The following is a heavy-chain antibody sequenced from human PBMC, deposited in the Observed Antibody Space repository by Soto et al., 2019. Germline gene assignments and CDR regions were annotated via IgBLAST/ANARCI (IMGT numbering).Heavy chain of an antibody. CDR2: INSDGSST. Sequence: EVQLVESGGGLVQPGGSLRLSCAAAGFTFSSYWMHWVRQAPGKGLVGVSRINSDGSSTSYADSVKGRFTISRDNAKNTLYLQMNSLRAEDTAVYYWARRSGVAAAGTYGYWGQGTLVTVSS. V-gene: IGHV3-74*01. D-gene: IGHD6-13*01. CDR1: GFTFSSYW. J-gene: IGHJ4*02. CDR3: ARRSGVAAAGTYGY.